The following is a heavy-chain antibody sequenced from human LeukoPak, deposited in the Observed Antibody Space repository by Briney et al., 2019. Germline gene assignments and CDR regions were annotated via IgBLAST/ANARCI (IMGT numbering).Heavy chain of an antibody. CDR1: GYTFTGYY. V-gene: IGHV1-2*02. Sequence: ASAKVSCKASGYTFTGYYMHWVRQAPGQGLEWMGWINPDSGGTNYAQNFQGRVTMTRDTSISTAYMELSRLRSDDTAVYYCARPFIETPSLGALDYWGQGTLVTVSS. D-gene: IGHD4-23*01. J-gene: IGHJ4*02. CDR2: INPDSGGT. CDR3: ARPFIETPSLGALDY.